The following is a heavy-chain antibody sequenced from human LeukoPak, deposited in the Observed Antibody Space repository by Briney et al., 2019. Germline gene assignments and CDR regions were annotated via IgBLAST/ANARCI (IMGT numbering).Heavy chain of an antibody. CDR2: IYHSGST. V-gene: IGHV4-30-2*01. Sequence: SQTLSLTCTVSGGSISSGGYYWSWIRQPPGKGLEWIGYIYHSGSTYYNPSLKSRVTISVDTSKNQFSLKLTSVTAADTAVYYCASYDRPRYFDYWGQGALVTVSS. CDR3: ASYDRPRYFDY. CDR1: GGSISSGGYY. D-gene: IGHD3-9*01. J-gene: IGHJ4*02.